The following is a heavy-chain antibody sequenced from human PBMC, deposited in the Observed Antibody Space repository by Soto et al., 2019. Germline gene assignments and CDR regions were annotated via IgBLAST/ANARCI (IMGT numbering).Heavy chain of an antibody. Sequence: SETLSLTCAVYGGSFSGYYWSWIRQPPGKGLEWIGEINHSGTTNYNPSLKSRVTISVDTSKNQFSLKLSSVTAADTAVYYCARGGDLDCSSTSCSIDYWGQGTLVTVSS. CDR2: INHSGTT. CDR1: GGSFSGYY. CDR3: ARGGDLDCSSTSCSIDY. D-gene: IGHD2-2*01. J-gene: IGHJ4*02. V-gene: IGHV4-34*01.